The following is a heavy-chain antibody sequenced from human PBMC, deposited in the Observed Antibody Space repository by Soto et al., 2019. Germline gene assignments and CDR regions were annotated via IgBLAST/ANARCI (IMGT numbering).Heavy chain of an antibody. CDR2: IFHSGNT. D-gene: IGHD2-8*01. CDR1: GGSISSGSYY. CDR3: ARDRMAIEY. V-gene: IGHV4-31*03. J-gene: IGHJ4*02. Sequence: PSETLSLTCTVSGGSISSGSYYWSWIRQHPGKGLEWIGYIFHSGNTYYNPSLKSRVSISVDTSKNQFSLKLTSVTAADTAVYYCARDRMAIEYWGQGTLVTVSS.